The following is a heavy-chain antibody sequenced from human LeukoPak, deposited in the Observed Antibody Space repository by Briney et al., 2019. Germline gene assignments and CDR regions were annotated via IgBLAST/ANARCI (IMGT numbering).Heavy chain of an antibody. J-gene: IGHJ6*02. CDR3: ARLTLHYYDNSNYTAYGMDV. CDR2: ISHSGNT. Sequence: PSETLSLTCTVSGGSISSSSYYWGWIRQPPGKGLEWIGQISHSGNTNYNPSLKSRITISVDTSKNQFSLKLSSVTAAETAVYYCARLTLHYYDNSNYTAYGMDVWGQGTTVTVSS. D-gene: IGHD3-22*01. CDR1: GGSISSSSYY. V-gene: IGHV4-39*07.